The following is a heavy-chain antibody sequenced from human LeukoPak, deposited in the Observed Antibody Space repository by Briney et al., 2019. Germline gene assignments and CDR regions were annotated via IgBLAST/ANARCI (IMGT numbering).Heavy chain of an antibody. CDR1: GGSISSGSYY. CDR3: ARQSTVTVSFDY. Sequence: SETLSLTCTVSGGSISSGSYYWSWIRQPAGKGLEWIGRIYTSGSTNYNPSLKSRVTISVDTSKNQFSLKLSSVTAADTALYYCARQSTVTVSFDYWGQGTLVTVSS. D-gene: IGHD4-11*01. V-gene: IGHV4-61*02. CDR2: IYTSGST. J-gene: IGHJ4*01.